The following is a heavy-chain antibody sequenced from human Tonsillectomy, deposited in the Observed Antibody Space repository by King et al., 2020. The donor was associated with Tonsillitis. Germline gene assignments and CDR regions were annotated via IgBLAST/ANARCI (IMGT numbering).Heavy chain of an antibody. CDR1: GGSITGYF. Sequence: VQLQESGPGLVKPSETLSLTCTVSGGSITGYFWSWIRQPPGKGLEWIAYIHNSGSTNYNPSLKSRVTISVDTSKNQFSLKLTSLTAADTAVYYCARQLANFYYFDYWGQGTLLTVSS. CDR2: IHNSGST. D-gene: IGHD2/OR15-2a*01. CDR3: ARQLANFYYFDY. J-gene: IGHJ4*02. V-gene: IGHV4-59*08.